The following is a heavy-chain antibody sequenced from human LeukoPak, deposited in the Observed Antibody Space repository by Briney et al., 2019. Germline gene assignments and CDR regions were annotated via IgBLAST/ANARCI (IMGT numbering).Heavy chain of an antibody. CDR1: AGSISRSISY. CDR3: ARIEWGSPNY. J-gene: IGHJ4*02. V-gene: IGHV4-39*07. Sequence: PQTLSLTCTVAAGSISRSISYWGWIRHPPWKGLEWIGSIYYSGSTYYNPSLKSRVTISVDTSKNQFSLKLSSVTAADTAVYYCARIEWGSPNYWGQGTLVTVSS. D-gene: IGHD1-26*01. CDR2: IYYSGST.